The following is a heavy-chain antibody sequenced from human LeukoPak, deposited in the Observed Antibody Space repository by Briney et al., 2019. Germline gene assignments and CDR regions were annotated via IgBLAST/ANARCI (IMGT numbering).Heavy chain of an antibody. J-gene: IGHJ3*02. CDR3: ARDAPDLSLRFLEWSDAFDI. CDR2: IYYSGST. CDR1: GGSISSYY. V-gene: IGHV4-59*01. D-gene: IGHD3-3*01. Sequence: SETLSLTCTVSGGSISSYYWSWIRQPPGKGLEWIGYIYYSGSTNYNPSLKSRVTISVDTSKNQFSLKLSSVTAADTAVYYCARDAPDLSLRFLEWSDAFDIWGQGTMVTVSS.